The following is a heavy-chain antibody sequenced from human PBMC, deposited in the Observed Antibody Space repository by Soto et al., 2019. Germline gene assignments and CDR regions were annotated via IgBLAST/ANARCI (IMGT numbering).Heavy chain of an antibody. D-gene: IGHD3-22*01. CDR2: INHSGST. J-gene: IGHJ4*02. CDR1: GGSFSGYY. CDR3: ARGRGSSGYYYDY. Sequence: ETLSLTCAVYGGSFSGYYWSWIRQPPGKGLEWIGEINHSGSTNYNPSLKSRVTISVDTSKNQFSLKLSSVTAADTAVYYCARGRGSSGYYYDYWGQGTLVTVSS. V-gene: IGHV4-34*01.